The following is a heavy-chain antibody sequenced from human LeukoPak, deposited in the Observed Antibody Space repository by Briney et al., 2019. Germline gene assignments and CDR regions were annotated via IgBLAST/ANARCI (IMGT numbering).Heavy chain of an antibody. CDR1: GGSFSGYY. J-gene: IGHJ6*02. CDR3: ASDMGANDYYCYYGMDV. CDR2: INHSGST. V-gene: IGHV4-34*01. Sequence: SETLSLTCAVYGGSFSGYYWSWIRQPPGKGLEWIGEINHSGSTNYNPSLKSRVTISVDTSKNQFSLKLSSVTAADTAVYYCASDMGANDYYCYYGMDVWGQGTTVTVSS. D-gene: IGHD1-26*01.